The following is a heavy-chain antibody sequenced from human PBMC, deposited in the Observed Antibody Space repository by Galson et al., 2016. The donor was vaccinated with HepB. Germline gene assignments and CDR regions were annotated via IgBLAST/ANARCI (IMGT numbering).Heavy chain of an antibody. V-gene: IGHV3-33*06. CDR3: AKDLYSSGWHTSYYYYVMDV. CDR2: IWYDGGNK. D-gene: IGHD6-19*01. CDR1: GFTFSNYG. J-gene: IGHJ6*02. Sequence: SLRLSCAASGFTFSNYGMHWVRQALGKGLEWVAVIWYDGGNKYYADSVKGRFTISRDNSKNTLYLQMNSLRAGDTAVYYCAKDLYSSGWHTSYYYYVMDVWGQGTTVTVSS.